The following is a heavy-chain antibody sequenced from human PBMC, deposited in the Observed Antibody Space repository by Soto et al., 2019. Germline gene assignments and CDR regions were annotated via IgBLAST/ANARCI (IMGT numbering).Heavy chain of an antibody. J-gene: IGHJ5*02. CDR1: GGSFSGYY. D-gene: IGHD2-2*01. Sequence: QVQLQQWGAGLLKPSETLSLTCAVYGGSFSGYYWSWIRQPPGKGLEWIGEINHSGSTNYNPSLQSRVTISVDTSTNRFSLKLSSVAAADTAVYYCASRESGLGYCSSTSCMGWFDPWCQGTLVTVSS. CDR3: ASRESGLGYCSSTSCMGWFDP. V-gene: IGHV4-34*01. CDR2: INHSGST.